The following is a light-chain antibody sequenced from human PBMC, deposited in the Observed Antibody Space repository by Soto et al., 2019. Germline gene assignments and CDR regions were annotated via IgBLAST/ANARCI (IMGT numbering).Light chain of an antibody. J-gene: IGKJ1*01. Sequence: QMTQSPSGLSAPLADRWTITCRASQSIRRSLNWYQQKKGKAPKXXIYAASSLQSGVPSRFSGSGYGTDFTLTITGLQTEDFATYVCQQTNTSPRTFGQGTKVDI. CDR3: QQTNTSPRT. CDR2: AAS. V-gene: IGKV1-39*01. CDR1: QSIRRS.